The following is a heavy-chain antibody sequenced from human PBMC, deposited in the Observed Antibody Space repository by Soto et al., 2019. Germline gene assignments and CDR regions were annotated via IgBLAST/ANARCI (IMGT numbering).Heavy chain of an antibody. CDR3: ARESPLYGGSTGHFDY. D-gene: IGHD3-10*01. CDR2: IIPLFGTT. J-gene: IGHJ4*02. CDR1: GGTFSRHA. V-gene: IGHV1-69*06. Sequence: SVKVSCKAFGGTFSRHAISWVRQAPGQGLEWMGGIIPLFGTTTYAQKFQGRVTITAEISAYTVYMELNRLRSEDTAVYYCARESPLYGGSTGHFDYWGQGSLVTVS.